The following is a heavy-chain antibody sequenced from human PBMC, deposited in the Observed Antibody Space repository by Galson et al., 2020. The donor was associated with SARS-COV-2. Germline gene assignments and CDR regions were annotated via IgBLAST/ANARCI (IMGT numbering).Heavy chain of an antibody. D-gene: IGHD6-13*01. CDR2: IWYDGSNK. CDR3: AREIAAAWYGSFDY. V-gene: IGHV3-33*01. Sequence: PGGSLRLSCAASGFTFSSYGMHWVRQAPGKGLEWVAVIWYDGSNKYYADSVKGRFTISRDNSKNTLYLQMNSLRAEDTAVYYCAREIAAAWYGSFDYWGQGTLVTVSS. CDR1: GFTFSSYG. J-gene: IGHJ4*02.